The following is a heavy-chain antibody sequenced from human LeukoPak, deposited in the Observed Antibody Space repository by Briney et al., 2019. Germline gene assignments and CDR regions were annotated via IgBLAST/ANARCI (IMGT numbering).Heavy chain of an antibody. CDR3: AKGTPDH. Sequence: PGGSLRLSCAASGFIFKTFGMHWVRQAPGKGLEWVALISYDGSAKYYADSVKGRFTISRDNSKNTLYLQMNSLRPDDTAVYYCAKGTPDHWGQGTLVTVSS. CDR1: GFIFKTFG. V-gene: IGHV3-30*18. CDR2: ISYDGSAK. J-gene: IGHJ4*02.